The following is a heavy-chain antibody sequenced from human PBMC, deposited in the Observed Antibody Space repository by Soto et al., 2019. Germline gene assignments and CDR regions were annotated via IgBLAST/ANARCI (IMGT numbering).Heavy chain of an antibody. V-gene: IGHV4-31*03. J-gene: IGHJ6*02. CDR3: ARVVTIFGVVIRRHYYYGMDV. D-gene: IGHD3-3*01. CDR1: GGSISSGGYY. CDR2: LYYSGST. Sequence: QVQLQESGPGLVKPSQTLSLTCTVSGGSISSGGYYWSWIRQHPGTGLEWIGDLYYSGSTYYNPCPKSRVTISVDTSKNQFSLKLSSVTAADTAVYYCARVVTIFGVVIRRHYYYGMDVWGQGTTVTVSS.